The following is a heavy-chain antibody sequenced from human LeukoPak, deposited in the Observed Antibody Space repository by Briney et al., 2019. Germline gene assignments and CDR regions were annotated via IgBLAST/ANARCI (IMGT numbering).Heavy chain of an antibody. D-gene: IGHD1-7*01. CDR2: IRSKAYGGTT. Sequence: PGGSLRLSCTASGFTFGDYAMSWFRQAPGKGLEWVGFIRSKAYGGTTEYAASVKGRFTISRDDSKSIAYLQMNSLKTEDTAVYYCTRTTGTTPSSAFDIWGQGTMVTVSS. CDR3: TRTTGTTPSSAFDI. J-gene: IGHJ3*02. CDR1: GFTFGDYA. V-gene: IGHV3-49*03.